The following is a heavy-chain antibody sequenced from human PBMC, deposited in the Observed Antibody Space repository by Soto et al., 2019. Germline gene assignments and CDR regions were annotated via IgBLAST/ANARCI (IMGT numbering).Heavy chain of an antibody. CDR1: GYTFSNYG. V-gene: IGHV1-18*01. D-gene: IGHD1-26*01. J-gene: IGHJ4*02. Sequence: QVQLVQSGPEVKKPGASVKVSCKGSGYTFSNYGVTWVRQAPGQGLERLGWVSAYNRNTDYAQKFEDRATMTIDTSANTAYLELRGLTPDDTALYYCARERRWEPLLYWGQGTL. CDR2: VSAYNRNT. CDR3: ARERRWEPLLY.